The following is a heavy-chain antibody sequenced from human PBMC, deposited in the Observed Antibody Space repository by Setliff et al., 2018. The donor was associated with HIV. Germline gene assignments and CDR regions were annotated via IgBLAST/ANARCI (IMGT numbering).Heavy chain of an antibody. CDR2: INYSGTT. J-gene: IGHJ4*02. V-gene: IGHV4-39*01. Sequence: PSETLSLTCAVSGGSISSSTYYWGWIRQPPGKGLEWIGSINYSGTTYYNPSLKSRVTISVDTSKNQFSLKLNSVTATDTAVYYCARHPEQWLAHFDYWGQGTLVTVSS. CDR3: ARHPEQWLAHFDY. D-gene: IGHD6-19*01. CDR1: GGSISSSTYY.